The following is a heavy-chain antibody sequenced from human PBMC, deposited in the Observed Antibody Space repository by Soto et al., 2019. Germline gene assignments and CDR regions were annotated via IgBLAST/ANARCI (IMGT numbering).Heavy chain of an antibody. CDR1: GGSISSYY. Sequence: SETLSLTCTVSGGSISSYYWSWIRQPPGKGLEWIGYIYYSGSTNYNPSLKSRVTISVDTSKNQFSLKLSSVTAADTAVYYCARLRVEYQLLFYYYYTDVWGKGTTVTVS. J-gene: IGHJ6*03. D-gene: IGHD2-2*01. V-gene: IGHV4-59*08. CDR2: IYYSGST. CDR3: ARLRVEYQLLFYYYYTDV.